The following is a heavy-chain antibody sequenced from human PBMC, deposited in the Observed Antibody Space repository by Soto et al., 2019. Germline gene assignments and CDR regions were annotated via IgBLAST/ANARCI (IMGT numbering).Heavy chain of an antibody. CDR2: ISNRGDT. V-gene: IGHV3-66*01. J-gene: IGHJ3*02. D-gene: IGHD2-15*01. CDR3: AREPRYCRGGSCSITGDAYDI. CDR1: GFIVSDTY. Sequence: EVQLVESGGGLVQPGGSLRLSCTASGFIVSDTYVNWVRQAPGKGLEWVSVISNRGDTHYADSVRGRFSLSRDISDNTLLCQMSNLRGEDTAVYYCAREPRYCRGGSCSITGDAYDIWGQGTLVTVSS.